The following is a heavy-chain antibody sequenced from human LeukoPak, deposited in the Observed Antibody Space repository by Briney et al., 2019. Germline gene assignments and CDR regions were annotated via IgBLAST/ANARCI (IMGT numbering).Heavy chain of an antibody. CDR3: ARVGVDGSGNILKYFFDY. V-gene: IGHV4-59*01. J-gene: IGHJ4*02. D-gene: IGHD4-23*01. CDR2: IHYSGSA. CDR1: GGPIRTYQ. Sequence: SETLSLTCTVSGGPIRTYQWSWIRQPPGKGLEWIGNIHYSGSANYNPSLKSRVIISVDTSKNQFSLKLSPVTAADTALYYCARVGVDGSGNILKYFFDYWGQGTLVTVSS.